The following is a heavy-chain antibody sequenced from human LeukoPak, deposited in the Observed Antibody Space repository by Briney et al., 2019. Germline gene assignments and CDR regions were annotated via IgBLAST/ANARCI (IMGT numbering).Heavy chain of an antibody. CDR2: IPYDGNNK. CDR3: VKDGDDSRSYLVY. V-gene: IGHV3-30*02. J-gene: IGHJ4*02. Sequence: PGGSLRLSCAASRFTSSSYGMHWVRQAPGKGLEWVAFIPYDGNNKYYADSVKGRFTISRDNSKNTLYLQMNSLRAEDTAVYYCVKDGDDSRSYLVYWGQGTLVTVSS. CDR1: RFTSSSYG. D-gene: IGHD3-22*01.